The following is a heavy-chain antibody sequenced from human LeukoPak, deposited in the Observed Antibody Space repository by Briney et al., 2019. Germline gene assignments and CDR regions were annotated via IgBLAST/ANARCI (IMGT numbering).Heavy chain of an antibody. J-gene: IGHJ3*01. CDR1: GFSFSTYA. D-gene: IGHD3-22*01. CDR3: AKDGWYYDSSGLGAFDV. V-gene: IGHV3-23*01. Sequence: GSLRLSCTASGFTSGFSFSTYAMSWVRQAPGKGLEWLSTISSSGGSTYYADSVKGRFTISRDNSNSTLYLQMDTLRADDTAVYYCAKDGWYYDSSGLGAFDVWGQGTMVTVSS. CDR2: ISSSGGST.